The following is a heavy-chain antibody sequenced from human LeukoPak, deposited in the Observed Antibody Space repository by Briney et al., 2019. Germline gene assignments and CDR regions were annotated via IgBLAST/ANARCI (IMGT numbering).Heavy chain of an antibody. CDR2: IIPIFGTA. D-gene: IGHD3-10*01. J-gene: IGHJ5*02. CDR3: ARDLLWFGELFYWFDP. Sequence: SVKVSCKASGSTFSSYAISWVRQAPGQGLEWMGGIIPIFGTANYAQKFQGRVTITADKSTSTAYMELSSLRSEDTAVYYCARDLLWFGELFYWFDPWGQGTLVTVSS. CDR1: GSTFSSYA. V-gene: IGHV1-69*06.